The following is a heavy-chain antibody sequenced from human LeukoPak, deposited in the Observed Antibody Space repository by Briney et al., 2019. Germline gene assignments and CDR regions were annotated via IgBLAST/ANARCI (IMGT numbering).Heavy chain of an antibody. V-gene: IGHV4-4*07. CDR3: ARHAVGVVVPASYYANFWFDP. D-gene: IGHD2-2*01. J-gene: IGHJ5*02. Sequence: SETLSLTCTVSGGSISSYYWSWIRQPAGKGLEWIGRIYTSGSTNYNPSLKSRVTMSVDTSKNQFSLKLSSVTAADTAVYYCARHAVGVVVPASYYANFWFDPWGQGTLVTVSS. CDR1: GGSISSYY. CDR2: IYTSGST.